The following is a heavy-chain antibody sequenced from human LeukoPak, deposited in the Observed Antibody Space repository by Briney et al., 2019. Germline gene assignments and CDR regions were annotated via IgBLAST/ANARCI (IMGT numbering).Heavy chain of an antibody. CDR3: ARELTTQTKASCSGGNCLGYFDY. Sequence: VGSLRLSCAASGFILNTYWMTWVRQAPGKGLWWVANIKQDGSEKYYVDSVKGRFTISRDNAKNSLYLQMDSLRAEDTAVYYCARELTTQTKASCSGGNCLGYFDYCGQGTLVTVSS. J-gene: IGHJ4*02. CDR2: IKQDGSEK. V-gene: IGHV3-7*01. CDR1: GFILNTYW. D-gene: IGHD2-15*01.